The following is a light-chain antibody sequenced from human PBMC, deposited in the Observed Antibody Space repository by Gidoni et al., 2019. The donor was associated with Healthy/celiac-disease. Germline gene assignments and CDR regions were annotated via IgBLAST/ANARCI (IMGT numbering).Light chain of an antibody. CDR3: QQDYSTPWT. CDR1: KSVLYSSNNKNY. V-gene: IGKV4-1*01. CDR2: WAS. J-gene: IGKJ1*01. Sequence: DIVMTQSPDPLPLSLDERATINCKPSKSVLYSSNNKNYLAWYQQKPGQTPKLLIYWASTRESGVPDRFSGSGSGTDFTLTISSLQAEDLAVYYCQQDYSTPWTFGQGTKVEIK.